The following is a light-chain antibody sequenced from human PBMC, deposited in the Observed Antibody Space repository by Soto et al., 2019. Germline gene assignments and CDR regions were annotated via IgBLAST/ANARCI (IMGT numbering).Light chain of an antibody. Sequence: NFMLTQPHSVSESPGKTVTMSGTRSSGSIASSYVQWYQLRPGSFPTTVIYEDDQRTAGVPDRFSGSVDTSSNSASLTISGLETEDEADYFCQSYDTTLLVFGGGTKLTVL. CDR3: QSYDTTLLV. CDR1: SGSIASSY. CDR2: EDD. J-gene: IGLJ2*01. V-gene: IGLV6-57*01.